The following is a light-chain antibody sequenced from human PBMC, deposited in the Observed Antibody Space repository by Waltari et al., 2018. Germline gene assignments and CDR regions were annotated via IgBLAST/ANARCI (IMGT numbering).Light chain of an antibody. J-gene: IGLJ1*01. Sequence: QSALTPPASVSGSPGQSSTLPCIGPSSDIGKYHYVSCDKQHPGKAPKLMIYDVSKRPSGVSNRFSGSKSGNTASLTISGLQAEDEADYYCSSYTSSTTALFGTGTRVTVL. CDR1: SSDIGKYHY. CDR3: SSYTSSTTAL. CDR2: DVS. V-gene: IGLV2-14*03.